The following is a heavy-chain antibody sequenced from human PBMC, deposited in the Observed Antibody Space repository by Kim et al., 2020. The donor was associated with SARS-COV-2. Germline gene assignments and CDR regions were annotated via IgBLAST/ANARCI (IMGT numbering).Heavy chain of an antibody. D-gene: IGHD2-15*01. CDR2: ISAYNGNT. CDR3: ARGLVVVVAATISYYYYGMDV. V-gene: IGHV1-18*01. J-gene: IGHJ6*02. Sequence: ASVKVSCKASGYTFTSYGISLVRQAPGQGLEWMGWISAYNGNTNYAQKLQGRVTMTTDTSTSTAYMELRSLRSDDTAVYYCARGLVVVVAATISYYYYGMDVWGQGTTVTVSS. CDR1: GYTFTSYG.